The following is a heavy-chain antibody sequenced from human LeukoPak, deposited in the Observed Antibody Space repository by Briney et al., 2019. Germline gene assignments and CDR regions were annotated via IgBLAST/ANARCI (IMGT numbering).Heavy chain of an antibody. V-gene: IGHV4-59*04. CDR2: IYYSGST. CDR1: GGSISSYY. J-gene: IGHJ4*02. D-gene: IGHD3-22*01. Sequence: SETLSLTCTVSGGSISSYYWSWIRQPPGKGLEWIGTIYYSGSTYYNPSLKSRVTISVDTSKNQFSLKLSSVTAADTAVYYCATHSSTYYWFDYWGQGTLVTVSS. CDR3: ATHSSTYYWFDY.